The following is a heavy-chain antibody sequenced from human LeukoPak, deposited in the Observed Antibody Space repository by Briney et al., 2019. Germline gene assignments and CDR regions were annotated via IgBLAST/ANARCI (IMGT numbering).Heavy chain of an antibody. CDR1: GYTFTGYY. V-gene: IGHV1-2*02. D-gene: IGHD2-2*01. J-gene: IGHJ5*02. CDR3: ARDPVPAAMREVNWFDP. Sequence: GASVKVSCKASGYTFTGYYMPWVRQAPGQGLEWMGWINPNSGGTNYAQKFQGRVTMIRDTSISTAYMELSRLRSDDTAVYYCARDPVPAAMREVNWFDPWGQGTLVTVSS. CDR2: INPNSGGT.